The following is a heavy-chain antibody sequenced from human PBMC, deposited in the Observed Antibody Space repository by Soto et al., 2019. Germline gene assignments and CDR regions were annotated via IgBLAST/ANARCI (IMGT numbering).Heavy chain of an antibody. V-gene: IGHV3-11*01. CDR1: GFTFSDYY. CDR3: ARVSMIVVAPISY. CDR2: ISSSGSTI. Sequence: GGSLRLSCAASGFTFSDYYMSWIRQAPGRGLEWVSYISSSGSTIYYADSVKGRFTISRDNAKNSLYLQMNSLRAEDTAVYYCARVSMIVVAPISYWGQGTLVTVSS. D-gene: IGHD3-22*01. J-gene: IGHJ4*02.